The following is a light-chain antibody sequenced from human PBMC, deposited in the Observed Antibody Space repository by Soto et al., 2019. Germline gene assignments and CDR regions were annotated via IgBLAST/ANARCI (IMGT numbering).Light chain of an antibody. V-gene: IGLV4-69*01. CDR2: LNSDGSH. CDR1: SGHTRYA. Sequence: QLVLTQSPSASASLGASVNLTCTLSSGHTRYAIAWHQQQPEKGPRYLMKLNSDGSHSKGDGIPDRFSGSSSGAERYLTISSLQSEDEADYYCQTWGTGIQVFGGGTKITVL. CDR3: QTWGTGIQV. J-gene: IGLJ2*01.